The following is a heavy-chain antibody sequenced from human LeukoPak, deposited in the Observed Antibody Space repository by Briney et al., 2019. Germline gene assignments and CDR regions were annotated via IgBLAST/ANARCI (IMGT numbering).Heavy chain of an antibody. CDR2: MNPNSGNT. V-gene: IGHV1-8*01. J-gene: IGHJ6*03. Sequence: ASVKVSCKASGYTFTSYDINWVRQATGQGLEWMGWMNPNSGNTGYAQKFQGRVTMTRNTSISTAYMELSSLRSEDTAVYYCARQFRRYDSSGPPNYYYYYYMDVWGKGTTVTVSS. CDR3: ARQFRRYDSSGPPNYYYYYYMDV. CDR1: GYTFTSYD. D-gene: IGHD3-22*01.